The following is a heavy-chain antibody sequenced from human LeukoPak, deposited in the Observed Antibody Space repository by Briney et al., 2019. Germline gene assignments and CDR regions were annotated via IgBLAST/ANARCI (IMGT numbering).Heavy chain of an antibody. CDR3: AKERDSRGYYDY. Sequence: PGRSLRLSCAASGLTFGNYGMHWVRQAPGKGLEWVAVISYDGSTEYYADSAKGRFTISRDNSRNTLYLQMSSLRAEDTAVYFCAKERDSRGYYDYWGQGTLVTVSS. CDR2: ISYDGSTE. D-gene: IGHD3-22*01. CDR1: GLTFGNYG. V-gene: IGHV3-30*18. J-gene: IGHJ4*02.